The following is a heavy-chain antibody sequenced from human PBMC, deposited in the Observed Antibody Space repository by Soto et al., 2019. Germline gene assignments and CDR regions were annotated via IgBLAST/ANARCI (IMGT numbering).Heavy chain of an antibody. D-gene: IGHD6-13*01. Sequence: QVQLVESGGGLVKPGGSLRLSCAASGFTFGDYYMTWIRQAPGKGLEWVSFIGNRGTGIYYADSVKGRFTIFRDNAKNSWSIQRNSLRAEDTAMYYCARGLRAVGMASRFDPWGQGTLVTVSS. CDR1: GFTFGDYY. CDR2: IGNRGTGI. V-gene: IGHV3-11*01. CDR3: ARGLRAVGMASRFDP. J-gene: IGHJ5*02.